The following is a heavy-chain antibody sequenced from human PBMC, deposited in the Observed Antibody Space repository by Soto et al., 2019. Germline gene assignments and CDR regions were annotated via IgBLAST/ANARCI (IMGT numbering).Heavy chain of an antibody. CDR3: AHTFFFSSGYSSGWRRDFDY. V-gene: IGHV2-5*02. Sequence: SGPMLVNSTQTLMLTCTFCGSSLRTSRVGVGWIRQPPGKALEWLALIYWDDDKRYSPSLKSRLTITKDTSKNQVVLTMTNMDPVDTATYYCAHTFFFSSGYSSGWRRDFDYWGQGTLVTVSS. D-gene: IGHD6-19*01. CDR1: GSSLRTSRVG. J-gene: IGHJ4*02. CDR2: IYWDDDK.